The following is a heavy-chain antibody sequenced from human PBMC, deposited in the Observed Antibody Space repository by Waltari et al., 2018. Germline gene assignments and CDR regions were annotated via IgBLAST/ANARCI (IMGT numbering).Heavy chain of an antibody. J-gene: IGHJ4*02. Sequence: EVQLVESGGALVQPGGSLRLSCAASGFTFSSYWMNWVRQTPGKGLEGVANIKQDGRERHYVDSVKGRFTISRDNAKNSLHLQMDSLRPEDTAVYYCARDFDGLHSYYFDYWGQGTPVTVSP. V-gene: IGHV3-7*03. D-gene: IGHD3-9*01. CDR3: ARDFDGLHSYYFDY. CDR1: GFTFSSYW. CDR2: IKQDGRER.